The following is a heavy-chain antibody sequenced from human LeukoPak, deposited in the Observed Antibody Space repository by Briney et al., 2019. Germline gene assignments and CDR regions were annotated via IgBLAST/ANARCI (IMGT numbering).Heavy chain of an antibody. V-gene: IGHV4-59*11. CDR3: ARFSTRFGSGCSDASCYVYY. D-gene: IGHD2-2*01. CDR1: GGSISGHY. CDR2: IFSTGAT. J-gene: IGHJ4*02. Sequence: PSETLSLTCTVSGGSISGHYWTWIRLPPGKGLELVGHIFSTGATHYNPSLRGRVTLSIDTSKNQFSLTLTSVNVEDTAVYYCARFSTRFGSGCSDASCYVYYWGQGTQVTVSP.